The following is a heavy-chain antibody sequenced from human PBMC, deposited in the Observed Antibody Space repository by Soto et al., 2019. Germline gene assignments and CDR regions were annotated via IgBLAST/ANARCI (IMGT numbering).Heavy chain of an antibody. CDR1: GFTFSLYA. Sequence: GGSLRLSCAASGFTFSLYAMNWVRQAPGKGLEWVSSISGSSRVSSMSGGSSYIYYADSVKGRFTISRDNAEKSLYLEMNSLRAEDTAVYYCARDPGAVFFDYWGQGTLVIVSS. CDR3: ARDPGAVFFDY. CDR2: MSGGSSYI. J-gene: IGHJ4*02. D-gene: IGHD6-19*01. V-gene: IGHV3-21*01.